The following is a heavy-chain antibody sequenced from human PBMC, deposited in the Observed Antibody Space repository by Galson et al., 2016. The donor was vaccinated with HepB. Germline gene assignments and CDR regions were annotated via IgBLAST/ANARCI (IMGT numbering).Heavy chain of an antibody. J-gene: IGHJ6*02. Sequence: SETLSLTCTVSGGSISSSSYYWDWIRQPPGKGLEWIGSLYYSGSTYYSPSLKSRDTISVDTSKNQFSLMLTSVTAADTAVYYCAGHRGRPWGYYYYGMDVWGQGTTVTVSS. V-gene: IGHV4-39*07. CDR1: GGSISSSSYY. CDR2: LYYSGST. D-gene: IGHD7-27*01. CDR3: AGHRGRPWGYYYYGMDV.